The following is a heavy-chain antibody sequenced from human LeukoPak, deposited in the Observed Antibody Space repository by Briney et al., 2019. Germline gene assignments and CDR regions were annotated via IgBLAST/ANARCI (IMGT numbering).Heavy chain of an antibody. CDR1: GVSFSGYY. V-gene: IGHV4-34*01. CDR2: INHSGST. D-gene: IGHD3-22*01. CDR3: ARGRYYYDSSGYSHGPNFDY. J-gene: IGHJ4*02. Sequence: SETLSLTCAVYGVSFSGYYWSWVRQPPGKGLEWIGEINHSGSTNYNPSLKSRVTISVDTSTNQFSLKLSSVTAADTAVYYCARGRYYYDSSGYSHGPNFDYWGQGTLVTVSS.